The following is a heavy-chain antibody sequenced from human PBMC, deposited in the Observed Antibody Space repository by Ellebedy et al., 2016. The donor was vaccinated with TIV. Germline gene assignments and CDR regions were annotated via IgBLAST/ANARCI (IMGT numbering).Heavy chain of an antibody. V-gene: IGHV5-51*01. CDR2: IYPGDSDT. D-gene: IGHD5-18*01. CDR3: ARWGEGYSYGLGGNV. Sequence: KVSXKGSGYSFTSYWIGWVRQMPGKGLEWMGIIYPGDSDTRYSPSFQGQVTISADKSISTAYLQWSSLKASDTAMYYCARWGEGYSYGLGGNVWGQGTTVTVSS. CDR1: GYSFTSYW. J-gene: IGHJ6*02.